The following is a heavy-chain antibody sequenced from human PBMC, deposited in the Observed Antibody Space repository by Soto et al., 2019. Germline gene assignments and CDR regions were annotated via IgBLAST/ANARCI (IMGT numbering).Heavy chain of an antibody. Sequence: SETLSLTCTVSGGSISSSSYYWGWIRQPPGKGLEWIGYIYYSGSTNYNPSLKSRVTISVDTSKNQFSLKLSSVTAADTAVYYCARTAMVTDGWLDPWGQGTLVTVSS. J-gene: IGHJ5*02. CDR3: ARTAMVTDGWLDP. CDR2: IYYSGST. V-gene: IGHV4-61*05. CDR1: GGSISSSSYY. D-gene: IGHD5-18*01.